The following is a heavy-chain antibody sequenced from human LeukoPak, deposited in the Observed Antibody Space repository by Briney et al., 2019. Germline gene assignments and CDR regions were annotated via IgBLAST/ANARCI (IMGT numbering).Heavy chain of an antibody. V-gene: IGHV3-30-3*01. Sequence: SGGSLRLSCAASGFTFSSYAMHWVRQAPGKGLEWVAVISYDGSNKYYADSVKGRFTISRDNAKNSLYLQMNSLRAEDTAVYYCARVALGVTSFDYWGQGTLVTVSS. CDR3: ARVALGVTSFDY. CDR1: GFTFSSYA. J-gene: IGHJ4*02. D-gene: IGHD3-16*01. CDR2: ISYDGSNK.